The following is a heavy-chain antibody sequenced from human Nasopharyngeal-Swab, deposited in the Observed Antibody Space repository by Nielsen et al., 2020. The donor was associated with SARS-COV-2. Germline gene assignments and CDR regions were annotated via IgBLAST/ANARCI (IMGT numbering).Heavy chain of an antibody. CDR3: ARGFDY. Sequence: SETLSLTCTVSGGSISRYYWSWIRQPPGKGLEWIGYINYSGSTNYNPSLKSRVTISVDTSKNQFSLKLSSVTAADTAVYYCARGFDYWGQGTLVTVSS. CDR2: INYSGST. V-gene: IGHV4-59*13. CDR1: GGSISRYY. J-gene: IGHJ4*02.